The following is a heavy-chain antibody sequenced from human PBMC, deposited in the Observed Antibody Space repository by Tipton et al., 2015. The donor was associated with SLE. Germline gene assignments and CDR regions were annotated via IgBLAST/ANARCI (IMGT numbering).Heavy chain of an antibody. V-gene: IGHV4-59*07. D-gene: IGHD2-8*02. J-gene: IGHJ6*03. CDR2: ISYTGST. CDR1: FGSITNYG. Sequence: TLSLTCSISFGSITNYGWSWIRQSPGKGLEWIGYISYTGSTDYNPSLESRVTVSVDPSTNHFSLRLKSVTASDTAIYYCARSRYCRPGKPVYYYYLDVWGKGTTVTVSS. CDR3: ARSRYCRPGKPVYYYYLDV.